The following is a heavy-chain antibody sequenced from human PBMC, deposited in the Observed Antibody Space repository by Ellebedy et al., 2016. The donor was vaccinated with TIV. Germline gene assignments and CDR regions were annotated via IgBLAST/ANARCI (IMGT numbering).Heavy chain of an antibody. J-gene: IGHJ6*01. D-gene: IGHD3-16*01. V-gene: IGHV1-46*01. CDR2: INPSGGST. CDR1: GYTFXXYY. CDR3: ARVTLGGGTYV. Sequence: AASVKVSCKASGYTFXXYYMHCVRHAPGQGLEWMGVINPSGGSTSYAQKFQGRLTLTRDTSTATVYMYLSSLRSEDTAVYFCARVTLGGGTYVWGQGTTVTVFS.